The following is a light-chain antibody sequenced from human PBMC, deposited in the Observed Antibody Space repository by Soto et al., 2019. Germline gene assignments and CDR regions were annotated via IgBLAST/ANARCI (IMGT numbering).Light chain of an antibody. CDR3: QQYNNWPPIT. CDR2: FAS. Sequence: VMNQSPATLSVSPGERAALSCRASQSVSTNLAWYQQKPGQPPRLLIYFASTRATAVPARFTAGGSGTEFTLTISSLQSEDFAVYYCQQYNNWPPITFGQGTRLEI. V-gene: IGKV3-15*01. CDR1: QSVSTN. J-gene: IGKJ5*01.